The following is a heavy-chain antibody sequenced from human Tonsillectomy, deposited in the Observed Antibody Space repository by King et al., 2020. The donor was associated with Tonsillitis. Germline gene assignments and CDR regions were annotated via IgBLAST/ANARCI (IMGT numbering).Heavy chain of an antibody. CDR2: MNPNSGNT. J-gene: IGHJ6*02. Sequence: VQLVESGAEVKKPGASVKVSCKASGYTFTSYDVNWVRQATGQGLEWMGWMNPNSGNTGYAQKFQGRVTMTRNTSISTAYMELGSLRSEDAAVYYCARVSLTYCGGTSCYAYYYYGMDVWGQGTTVTVSS. V-gene: IGHV1-8*01. CDR1: GYTFTSYD. CDR3: ARVSLTYCGGTSCYAYYYYGMDV. D-gene: IGHD2-2*01.